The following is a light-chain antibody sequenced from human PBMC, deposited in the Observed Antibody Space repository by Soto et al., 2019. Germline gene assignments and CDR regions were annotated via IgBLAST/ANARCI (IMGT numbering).Light chain of an antibody. CDR3: QQSYSSPPT. J-gene: IGKJ1*01. V-gene: IGKV1-39*01. CDR2: GAS. CDR1: QGISSY. Sequence: DIQLPQSPSFLSASVGDRVTITCRASQGISSYLAWFQQKPGRATNLLIYGASTLQSGVPSRFSGSGSGTDFTLTISSLQPEEFATYYCQQSYSSPPTVGQGTKVDIK.